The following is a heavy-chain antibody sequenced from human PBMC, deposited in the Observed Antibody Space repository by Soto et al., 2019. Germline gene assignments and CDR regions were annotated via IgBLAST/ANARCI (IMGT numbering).Heavy chain of an antibody. CDR1: GFTFSSYG. D-gene: IGHD3-10*01. V-gene: IGHV3-33*01. J-gene: IGHJ6*02. Sequence: GGSLRLSCAASGFTFSSYGMHWVRQAPGKGLEWVAVIWYDGSNEYYADSVKGRFTISRDNSKNTLYLQMNSLRAEDTAVYYCARVQGRWYGSGSYQGMDVWGQGTTVTVSS. CDR2: IWYDGSNE. CDR3: ARVQGRWYGSGSYQGMDV.